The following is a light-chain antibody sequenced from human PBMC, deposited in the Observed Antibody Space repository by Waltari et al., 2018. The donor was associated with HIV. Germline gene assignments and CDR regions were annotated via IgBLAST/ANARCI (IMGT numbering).Light chain of an antibody. CDR3: GTWDSSLSAYV. Sequence: QFMLTQPPSVSAAPGQKVTIPSSGSASTIGKHSLPWTQHVPGTAPKLLIFDNNKRPSGISGRFSGSKSGTSGTLAIFGLQTGDEADYYCGTWDSSLSAYVFGTVTKVTVL. V-gene: IGLV1-51*01. CDR2: DNN. CDR1: ASTIGKHS. J-gene: IGLJ1*01.